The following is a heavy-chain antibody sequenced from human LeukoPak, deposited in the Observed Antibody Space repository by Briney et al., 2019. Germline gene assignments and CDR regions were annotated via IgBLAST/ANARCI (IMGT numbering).Heavy chain of an antibody. J-gene: IGHJ4*02. Sequence: GESLETPFTGFGYRLTTYWIGWVRPMPGKGPEWMGGVYPGDSYTRYSPSFQGQVTISADKSISTAYLQWSSMKASDSAMYYCVRQGDGSGWLFHYWGQGTLVTVSS. D-gene: IGHD6-19*01. V-gene: IGHV5-51*01. CDR1: GYRLTTYW. CDR2: VYPGDSYT. CDR3: VRQGDGSGWLFHY.